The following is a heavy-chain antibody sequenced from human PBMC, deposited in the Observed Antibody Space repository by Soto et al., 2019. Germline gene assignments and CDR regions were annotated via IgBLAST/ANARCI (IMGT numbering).Heavy chain of an antibody. Sequence: QVHLQASDPGLVKPSETLSLTCVVSGGSISSGFWWTWVRQSPGKGLEWLGEVSHSGSTKDNPSLKSRVTVSVDKSNNRFSLDMTSVTAADTGVYYCASVARTVGLDYWGQGTLVTVSS. CDR3: ASVARTVGLDY. V-gene: IGHV4-4*02. D-gene: IGHD4-17*01. J-gene: IGHJ4*02. CDR2: VSHSGST. CDR1: GGSISSGFW.